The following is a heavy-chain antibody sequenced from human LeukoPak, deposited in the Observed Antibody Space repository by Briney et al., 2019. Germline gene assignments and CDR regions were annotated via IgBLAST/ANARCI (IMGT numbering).Heavy chain of an antibody. CDR3: ARCEHIGGYYFNLCDY. Sequence: ASVKVSCKASGDTFTGYYMHWGRQAPGQGLEWMGWINPNSGVTNYAQKFQGRVTMTRDTSISTAYMELSRLRPDATAVYYCARCEHIGGYYFNLCDYWGQGTLVTVSS. CDR1: GDTFTGYY. D-gene: IGHD2/OR15-2a*01. CDR2: INPNSGVT. J-gene: IGHJ4*02. V-gene: IGHV1-2*02.